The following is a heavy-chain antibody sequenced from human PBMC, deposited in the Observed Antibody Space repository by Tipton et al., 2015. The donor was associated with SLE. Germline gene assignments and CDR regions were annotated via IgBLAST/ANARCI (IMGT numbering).Heavy chain of an antibody. CDR3: AKDGGEQGFDS. V-gene: IGHV4-39*07. D-gene: IGHD3-16*01. CDR2: IYYRGST. J-gene: IGHJ5*01. CDR1: GGSITSSSYY. Sequence: TLSLTCAVYGGSITSSSYYWAWIRQSPGEGVEWIGEIYYRGSTNYNPSLESRVTISVDKSKNQFSLKLSSVIAADTAVYYCAKDGGEQGFDSWGQGTLVIVSS.